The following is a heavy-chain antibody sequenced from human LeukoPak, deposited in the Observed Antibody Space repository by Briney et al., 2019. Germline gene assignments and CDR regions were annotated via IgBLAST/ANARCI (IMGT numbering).Heavy chain of an antibody. CDR1: GFTFSSYS. J-gene: IGHJ1*01. Sequence: PGGSLRLSCAASGFTFSSYSMNWVRQAPGKGLEWVSSISSSSSYIYYADSVKGRFTISRDNAKNSLYLQMNSLRAEGTAVYYCAKGRDSSSWYYVYFQHWGQGTLVTVSS. D-gene: IGHD6-13*01. CDR3: AKGRDSSSWYYVYFQH. CDR2: ISSSSSYI. V-gene: IGHV3-21*04.